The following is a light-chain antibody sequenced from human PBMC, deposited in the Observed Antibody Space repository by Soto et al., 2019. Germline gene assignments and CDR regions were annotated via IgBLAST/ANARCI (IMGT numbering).Light chain of an antibody. CDR3: QSYDSSLSGL. Sequence: QSVLTQPPSVSGAPGQWVTISCTGSSSNIGAGYGVHWYQQVPGTTPKLLIYGDTNRPSGVPDRFSGSKSGTSASLAITGLKAEDEGDYYCQSYDSSLSGLFGTGTKVTVL. J-gene: IGLJ1*01. CDR1: SSNIGAGYG. CDR2: GDT. V-gene: IGLV1-40*01.